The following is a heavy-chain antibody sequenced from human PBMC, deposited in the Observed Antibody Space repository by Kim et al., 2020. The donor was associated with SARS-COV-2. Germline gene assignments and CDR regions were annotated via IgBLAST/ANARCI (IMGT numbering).Heavy chain of an antibody. V-gene: IGHV3-23*01. CDR3: AGGSAYYDILTGYSYAAFDI. J-gene: IGHJ3*02. CDR2: ISGSGGST. Sequence: GGSLRLSCAASGFTFSSYAMSWVRQAPGKGLEWVSAISGSGGSTYYADSVKGRFTISRDNSKSTLYLQMNSLRAEDTAVYYCAGGSAYYDILTGYSYAAFDIWGQGTMVTVSS. CDR1: GFTFSSYA. D-gene: IGHD3-9*01.